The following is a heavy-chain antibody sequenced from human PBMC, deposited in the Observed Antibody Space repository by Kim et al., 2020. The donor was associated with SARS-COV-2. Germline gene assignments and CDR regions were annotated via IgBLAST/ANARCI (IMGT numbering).Heavy chain of an antibody. CDR2: ITSSRSYI. J-gene: IGHJ6*01. CDR1: GFTFSSYS. D-gene: IGHD5-12*01. V-gene: IGHV3-21*01. CDR3: ARENSGYDYYYYYGMDV. Sequence: GGSLRLSCAASGFTFSSYSMNWVRQAPGKGLEWVSSITSSRSYIYYADSVKGRFTISRDNAKNSLYLQMNSLRAEDTAVYYCARENSGYDYYYYYGMDVGGQGTTDRVFS.